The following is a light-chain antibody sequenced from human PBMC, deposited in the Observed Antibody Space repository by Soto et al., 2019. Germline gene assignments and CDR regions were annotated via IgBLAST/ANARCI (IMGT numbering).Light chain of an antibody. V-gene: IGLV3-1*01. CDR3: QAWDTSTRYV. Sequence: SYELTQPPSVSVSPGQTASITCSGDILDKYACWYQQKPGQSPVLVIYQDTKRPSGIPERFSGSKSGNTATLTISGTQAMDEADYYCQAWDTSTRYVFGTGTQLTVL. CDR1: ILDKY. J-gene: IGLJ1*01. CDR2: QDT.